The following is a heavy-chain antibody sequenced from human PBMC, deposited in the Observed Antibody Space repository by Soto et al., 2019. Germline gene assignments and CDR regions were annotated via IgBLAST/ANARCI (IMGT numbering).Heavy chain of an antibody. CDR1: GFTFNDYA. Sequence: GGSLRLSCAASGFTFNDYAMNWVRQAPGKGPEWVSVITTGGGRTYYADSVRGRFTVSRDDSKNTLYLEMNSLRVEDTTIYYCAKRGESCWSNFDYWGQGTVVTVSS. CDR3: AKRGESCWSNFDY. D-gene: IGHD6-19*01. V-gene: IGHV3-23*01. CDR2: ITTGGGRT. J-gene: IGHJ4*02.